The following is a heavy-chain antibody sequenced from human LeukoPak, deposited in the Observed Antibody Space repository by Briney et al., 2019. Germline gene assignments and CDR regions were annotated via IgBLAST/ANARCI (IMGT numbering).Heavy chain of an antibody. D-gene: IGHD1-26*01. Sequence: GGSLRLSCAASGFTFSSYGMHWVRQAPGKGLEWVAVISYDGSNKYYADSVKGRFTISRDNAKNSLYLQMSSLRAEDTAVYYCARDPRGSPLNAFDIWGQGTMVTVSS. CDR2: ISYDGSNK. V-gene: IGHV3-30*03. CDR3: ARDPRGSPLNAFDI. CDR1: GFTFSSYG. J-gene: IGHJ3*02.